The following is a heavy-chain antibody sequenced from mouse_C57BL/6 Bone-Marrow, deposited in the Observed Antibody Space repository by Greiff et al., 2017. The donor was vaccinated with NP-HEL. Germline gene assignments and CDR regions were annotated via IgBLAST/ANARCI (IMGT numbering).Heavy chain of an antibody. CDR1: GYTFTSYW. CDR3: TRLGDSPYSYYFDY. D-gene: IGHD3-2*01. V-gene: IGHV1-5*01. CDR2: IYPGNSDT. Sequence: DVQLQESGTVLARPGASVKMSCKTSGYTFTSYWMHWVKQRPGQGLEWIGAIYPGNSDTSYNQKFKGKAKLTAVTSASTAYMELSSLTKEDSAVYYCTRLGDSPYSYYFDYWGQGTTLTVSS. J-gene: IGHJ2*01.